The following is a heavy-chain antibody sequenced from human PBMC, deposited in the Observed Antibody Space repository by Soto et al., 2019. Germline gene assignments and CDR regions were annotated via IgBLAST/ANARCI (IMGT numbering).Heavy chain of an antibody. V-gene: IGHV4-39*01. CDR2: IYYSGST. D-gene: IGHD3-10*01. J-gene: IGHJ6*02. CDR3: ASLFDYYGSGSYFSYGMDV. Sequence: SETLSLTCTVSGGSISSSSYYWGWIRQPPGKGLEWIGSIYYSGSTYYNPSLKSRVAISVDTSKNQFSLKLSPVTAADTAVYYCASLFDYYGSGSYFSYGMDVWGQGTTVTVSS. CDR1: GGSISSSSYY.